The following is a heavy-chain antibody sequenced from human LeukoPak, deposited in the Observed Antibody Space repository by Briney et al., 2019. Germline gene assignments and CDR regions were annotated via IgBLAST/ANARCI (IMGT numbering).Heavy chain of an antibody. CDR2: ISSSSSYI. CDR3: ARDILGDAFDI. Sequence: PGGSLRLSCAASGFTFSDYYMNWVRQAPGKGLEWVSSISSSSSYIYYADSVKGRFTISRDNAQNSLYLQMNSLRAEDTAVYYCARDILGDAFDIWGQGTMVTVSS. CDR1: GFTFSDYY. V-gene: IGHV3-21*01. J-gene: IGHJ3*02.